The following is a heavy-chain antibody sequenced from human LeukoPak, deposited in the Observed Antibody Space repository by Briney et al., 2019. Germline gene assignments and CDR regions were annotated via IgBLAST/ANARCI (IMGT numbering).Heavy chain of an antibody. V-gene: IGHV5-51*01. CDR1: GYSFTSYW. Sequence: GESLKISCKGSGYSFTSYWIGWVRQMPGKGLEWMGIIYPGDSDTRYSPSFQGQVTISADKSISTAYLQWSSLKASDTAMYYRARPVPYYYDSSGYYSFRLKEYYFDYWGQGTLVTVSS. CDR3: ARPVPYYYDSSGYYSFRLKEYYFDY. J-gene: IGHJ4*02. D-gene: IGHD3-22*01. CDR2: IYPGDSDT.